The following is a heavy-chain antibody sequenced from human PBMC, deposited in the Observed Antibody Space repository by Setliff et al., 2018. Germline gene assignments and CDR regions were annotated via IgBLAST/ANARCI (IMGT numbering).Heavy chain of an antibody. J-gene: IGHJ4*02. CDR2: INTNSGGT. Sequence: ASVKVSCKASGYTFTGYYMHWVRQAPGQGLEWMGWINTNSGGTNYAQKFQGWVTMTRDTSISTAYMELSRLRSDDTAVYYYARSGWLREYYFDYWGQGTLVTVSS. V-gene: IGHV1-2*04. D-gene: IGHD5-12*01. CDR3: ARSGWLREYYFDY. CDR1: GYTFTGYY.